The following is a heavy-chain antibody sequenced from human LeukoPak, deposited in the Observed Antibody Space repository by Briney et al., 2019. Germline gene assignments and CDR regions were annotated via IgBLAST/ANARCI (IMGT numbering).Heavy chain of an antibody. CDR2: IYPVDSDT. CDR1: GYTFTSYS. CDR3: ARAAVVAGKHCFDY. D-gene: IGHD6-19*01. J-gene: IGHJ4*02. V-gene: IGHV5-51*01. Sequence: PRESLTIPCMGSGYTFTSYSGGWVRQIPGKGRGWMGIIYPVDSDTRYSPSFQGQVTISADKSISTAYLQWSSLKASDTAMYYCARAAVVAGKHCFDYWGQGTLVTVSS.